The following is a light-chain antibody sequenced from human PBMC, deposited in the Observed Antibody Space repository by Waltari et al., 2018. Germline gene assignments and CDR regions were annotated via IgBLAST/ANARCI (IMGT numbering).Light chain of an antibody. CDR2: ASS. V-gene: IGKV1-27*01. J-gene: IGKJ4*01. Sequence: DIQMTQSPSSLSASVGDRVTITCRASQDISNYLAWYQQKPGKVPKLLIYASSTLQSGVPSRLSGSGSGTDFTLTISSLQPEDVATYYCQKYISAPPTFGGGTRVEIK. CDR3: QKYISAPPT. CDR1: QDISNY.